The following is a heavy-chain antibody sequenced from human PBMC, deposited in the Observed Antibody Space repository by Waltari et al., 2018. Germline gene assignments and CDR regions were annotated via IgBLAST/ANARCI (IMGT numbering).Heavy chain of an antibody. D-gene: IGHD2-21*02. V-gene: IGHV4-39*01. J-gene: IGHJ4*02. CDR3: ARFSQVTASSLLDF. CDR1: GGSISSVNYY. Sequence: QLQMQESGPRLVKPSETLSLTCTVSGGSISSVNYYWGYIRQPPGKGLAWIGIINYSGTTYYNPSLKSRVIISADTSKNQFALQLSPVTAADTAVYYCARFSQVTASSLLDFWGQGTLVTVSS. CDR2: INYSGTT.